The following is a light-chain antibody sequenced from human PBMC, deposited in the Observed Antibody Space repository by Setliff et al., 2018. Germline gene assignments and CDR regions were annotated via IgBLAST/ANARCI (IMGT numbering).Light chain of an antibody. J-gene: IGLJ3*02. CDR2: EVN. Sequence: QSVLTQPASESWSPGQSITISCAGTSSDVGSYHLVSWYQQHLGKAPKLMIYEVNNRPSGVSNRFSGSKSGNTAFLTISGLLAEDEGDYSCVSYVTGGTLAFGGGTKATVL. V-gene: IGLV2-23*02. CDR1: SSDVGSYHL. CDR3: VSYVTGGTLA.